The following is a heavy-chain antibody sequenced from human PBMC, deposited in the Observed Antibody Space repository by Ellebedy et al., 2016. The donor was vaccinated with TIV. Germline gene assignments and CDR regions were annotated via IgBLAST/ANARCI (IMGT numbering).Heavy chain of an antibody. CDR3: ARGDNYYYDSSGYYYSY. Sequence: ASVKVSCKASGYTFTSYFIYWVRQAPGQGLEWMGIINPSSGSSNYAQKFQGRVTMTRDTSTSTVYMQLSSLRSEDTAVYYCARGDNYYYDSSGYYYSYWGQGTLVTVSS. V-gene: IGHV1-46*01. CDR1: GYTFTSYF. D-gene: IGHD3-22*01. J-gene: IGHJ4*02. CDR2: INPSSGSS.